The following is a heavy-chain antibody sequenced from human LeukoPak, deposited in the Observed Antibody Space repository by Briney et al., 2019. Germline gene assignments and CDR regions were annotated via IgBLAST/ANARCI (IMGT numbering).Heavy chain of an antibody. CDR1: GGSTSTYY. CDR3: ARGGPHYLARLDPFDF. CDR2: IHKSDST. J-gene: IGHJ4*02. V-gene: IGHV4-59*01. D-gene: IGHD6-25*01. Sequence: SETLSLTCTVSGGSTSTYYRSWIRQPPGKGLEWIGYIHKSDSTRYNPSLENRVIISEDTSKNQFSLKLNSVTAADTAVYYCARGGPHYLARLDPFDFWGQGTLVTVSS.